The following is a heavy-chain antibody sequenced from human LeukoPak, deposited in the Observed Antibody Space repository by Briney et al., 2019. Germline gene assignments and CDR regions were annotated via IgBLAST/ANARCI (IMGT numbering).Heavy chain of an antibody. J-gene: IGHJ3*02. CDR2: IYHSGST. D-gene: IGHD2/OR15-2a*01. CDR1: GYSISSGYY. CDR3: ARVLAPDAFDI. Sequence: PSETLSLTCAVSGYSISSGYYWGWIRQPPGKGLEWIGSIYHSGSTYYNPSLKSRVTISVDTSKNQFSLKLSSVTAADTAVYYCARVLAPDAFDIWGQGTMVTVSS. V-gene: IGHV4-38-2*01.